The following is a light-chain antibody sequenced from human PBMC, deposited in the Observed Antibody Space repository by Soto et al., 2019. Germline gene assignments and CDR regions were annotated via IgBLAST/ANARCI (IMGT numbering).Light chain of an antibody. V-gene: IGLV2-14*03. CDR3: SSYTSINTQL. J-gene: IGLJ3*02. CDR1: SSDVGSYNY. CDR2: DVS. Sequence: QSALTQPASVSGSPGQSITISCTGTSSDVGSYNYVSWYQQHPGKAPKLMIYDVSDRPSGVSNRFSGSKSGNTASLTISGLQAEDEAYYYCSSYTSINTQLFGGGTKLTVL.